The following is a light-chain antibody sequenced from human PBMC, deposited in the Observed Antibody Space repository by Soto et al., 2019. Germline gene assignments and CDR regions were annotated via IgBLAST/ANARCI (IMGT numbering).Light chain of an antibody. CDR2: GAS. CDR3: QKRGT. J-gene: IGKJ2*02. V-gene: IGKV3-20*01. CDR1: QSVSASF. Sequence: EIVLTQSPGTLSLSPGERATLACRASQSVSASFLAWYQQKPGQAPRLLIYGASSRATGIPDRFSGSGSGTDFTLTISRLETEDAAVYYCQKRGTFGQGNKLE.